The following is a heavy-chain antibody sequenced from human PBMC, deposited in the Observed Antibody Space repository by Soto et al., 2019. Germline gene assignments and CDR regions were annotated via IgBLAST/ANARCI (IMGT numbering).Heavy chain of an antibody. CDR3: AKDKYYYDSSGYYQPGYFDY. CDR2: ISGSGGST. J-gene: IGHJ4*02. D-gene: IGHD3-22*01. Sequence: PGGSLRLSCAASGFTFSSYAMSWVRQAPGKGLEWVSAISGSGGSTYYADSVKGRFTISRDNSKNTLYLQMNSLRAEDTAVYYCAKDKYYYDSSGYYQPGYFDYWGQGTLVTVSS. CDR1: GFTFSSYA. V-gene: IGHV3-23*01.